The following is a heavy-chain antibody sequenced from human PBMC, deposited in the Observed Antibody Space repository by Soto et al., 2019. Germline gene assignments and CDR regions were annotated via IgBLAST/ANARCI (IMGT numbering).Heavy chain of an antibody. CDR3: AKDRQCSPI. CDR1: GFTFMRDG. D-gene: IGHD6-19*01. Sequence: QVQLVESGGGVVQPGRSLRLSCAASGFTFMRDGMHWVRQAPGKGLERVAVISYDGSNKYYADSVKGRFTLSRDNSKNTLYLQMNSLRAEDTAVYYCAKDRQCSPIWGQGTLVTVSS. CDR2: ISYDGSNK. J-gene: IGHJ4*02. V-gene: IGHV3-30*18.